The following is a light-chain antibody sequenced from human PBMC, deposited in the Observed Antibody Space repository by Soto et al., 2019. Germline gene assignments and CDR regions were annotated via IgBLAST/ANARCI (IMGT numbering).Light chain of an antibody. CDR2: DAS. CDR1: QSVSSY. CDR3: QQRSNWPSGFT. J-gene: IGKJ3*01. Sequence: EIVLIQSPATLSLSPGERATLSCRASQSVSSYLAWYQQKPGQAPRLLIYDASNRATGIPARFSGSGSGTDFTLTISSLEPEDFAVYYCQQRSNWPSGFTFGPGTKVDIK. V-gene: IGKV3-11*01.